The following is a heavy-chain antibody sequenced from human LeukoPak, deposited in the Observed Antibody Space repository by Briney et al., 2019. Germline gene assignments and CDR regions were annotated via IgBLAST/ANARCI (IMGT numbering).Heavy chain of an antibody. D-gene: IGHD6-13*01. CDR3: ARAGAAAGTPVDY. CDR2: INPSGGST. J-gene: IGHJ4*02. V-gene: IGHV1-46*01. Sequence: ASVKVSCKASGYTFTSYYMHWVRQAPGQGLDWMGIINPSGGSTSYAQKFQGRVTMTRDMSTSTVYMELSSLRSEDTAVYYCARAGAAAGTPVDYWGQGTLVTVSS. CDR1: GYTFTSYY.